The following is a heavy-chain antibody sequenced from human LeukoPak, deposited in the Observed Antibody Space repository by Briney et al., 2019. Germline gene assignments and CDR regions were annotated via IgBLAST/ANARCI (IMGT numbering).Heavy chain of an antibody. CDR3: ARDQGYRYGSTYRSTVFDY. Sequence: GGSLRLSCAASGFTFSSYGMHWVRQAPGKGLEWVAVISYDGSNKYYADSVKGRFTISRDNSKSSLDLQMNSLRADDTAVYYCARDQGYRYGSTYRSTVFDYWGQGTLVTVSS. CDR1: GFTFSSYG. D-gene: IGHD5-18*01. V-gene: IGHV3-30*03. CDR2: ISYDGSNK. J-gene: IGHJ4*02.